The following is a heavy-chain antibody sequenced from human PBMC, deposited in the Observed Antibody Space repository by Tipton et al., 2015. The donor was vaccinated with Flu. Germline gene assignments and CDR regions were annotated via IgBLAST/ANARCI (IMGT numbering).Heavy chain of an antibody. CDR2: INHSGSA. CDR1: GASFSNYY. D-gene: IGHD7-27*01. CDR3: ASWGWGGDY. V-gene: IGHV4-34*01. J-gene: IGHJ4*02. Sequence: LRLSCIVYGASFSNYYWSWIRQPPGKALEWIGEINHSGSANYNPSLKTRVTISVDASKNQFSLMLSSVTAADTAVYYCASWGWGGDYWGQGTLVTVSS.